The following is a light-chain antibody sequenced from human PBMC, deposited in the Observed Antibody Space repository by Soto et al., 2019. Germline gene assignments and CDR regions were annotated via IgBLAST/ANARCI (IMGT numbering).Light chain of an antibody. CDR2: AVS. V-gene: IGLV2-23*02. CDR3: CSYAGSNWV. J-gene: IGLJ3*02. CDR1: SSDVGSYNL. Sequence: ALTQPASVSGSPGQSVTISCTGTSSDVGSYNLVSWYQQHPGKAPKLMIYAVSKRPSGVSNRFSGSKSGNTASLTISGLQAEDEADYYCCSYAGSNWVFGGGTKLTVL.